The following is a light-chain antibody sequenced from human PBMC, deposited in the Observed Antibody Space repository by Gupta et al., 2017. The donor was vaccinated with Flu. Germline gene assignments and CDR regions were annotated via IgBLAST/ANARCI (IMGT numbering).Light chain of an antibody. CDR3: ASWDDNRSAVI. Sequence: SVLTQPPSASGTPGQRVTISCSGSSSNIGHSSVNWYQQLPGAAPRLLFYSNDQRPSGVPYRFSASKSGTAGSLAISGLQAEDEADYYCASWDDNRSAVIFGGGTKLTVL. CDR2: SND. CDR1: SSNIGHSS. J-gene: IGLJ2*01. V-gene: IGLV1-44*01.